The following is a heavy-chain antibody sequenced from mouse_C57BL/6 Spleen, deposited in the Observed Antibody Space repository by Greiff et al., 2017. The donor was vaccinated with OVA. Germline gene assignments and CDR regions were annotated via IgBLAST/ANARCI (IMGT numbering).Heavy chain of an antibody. V-gene: IGHV1-4*01. J-gene: IGHJ2*01. CDR1: GYTFTSYT. D-gene: IGHD1-1*01. CDR2: INPSSGYT. CDR3: ARSGDGSYFDY. Sequence: VQLVESGAELARPGASVKMSCKASGYTFTSYTMHWVKQRPGQGLEWIGYINPSSGYTKYNQKFKDKATLTADKSSSTAYMQLSSLTSEDSAVYYCARSGDGSYFDYWGQGTTLTVSS.